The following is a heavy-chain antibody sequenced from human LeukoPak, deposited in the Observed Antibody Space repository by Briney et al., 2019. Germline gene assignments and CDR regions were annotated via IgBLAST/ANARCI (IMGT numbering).Heavy chain of an antibody. CDR2: IYYSGPT. D-gene: IGHD2-15*01. V-gene: IGHV4-39*07. CDR3: ARGTVGYCSGGSCQGWFDP. CDR1: GGSINSVNYY. J-gene: IGHJ5*02. Sequence: SETLSLTCTVSGGSINSVNYYWGWIRQPPGKGLEWIGNIYYSGPTYYNPSLKSRVTISIDTSKNQFSLKLSSVTAADTAVYYCARGTVGYCSGGSCQGWFDPWGQGTLVTVSS.